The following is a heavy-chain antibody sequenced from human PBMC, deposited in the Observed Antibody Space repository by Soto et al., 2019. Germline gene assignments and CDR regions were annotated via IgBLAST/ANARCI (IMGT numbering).Heavy chain of an antibody. J-gene: IGHJ4*02. CDR3: ARVQGSGVPLDF. Sequence: SETLSLTCAVSGGSISSGGYSWSWIRQPPGKGLEWIGYIYHSGSTYYNPSLKSRVTISVDRSKNQFSLKVKSVTAADTAVYYCARVQGSGVPLDFWGQGALVTVSS. CDR2: IYHSGST. V-gene: IGHV4-30-2*01. CDR1: GGSISSGGYS. D-gene: IGHD3-10*01.